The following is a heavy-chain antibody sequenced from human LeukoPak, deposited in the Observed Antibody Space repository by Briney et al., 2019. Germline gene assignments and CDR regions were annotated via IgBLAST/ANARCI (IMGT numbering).Heavy chain of an antibody. D-gene: IGHD6-19*01. CDR1: GGSISNYY. J-gene: IGHJ4*02. V-gene: IGHV4-59*01. Sequence: SETLSLTCTVSGGSISNYYWSWIRQPPGKGLEWIGYIYYSGSTNYNPSLKSRVTISVDTSKNQFSLKLSSVTAADTAVYYCARDSVAGYDYWGQGTLVTVSS. CDR2: IYYSGST. CDR3: ARDSVAGYDY.